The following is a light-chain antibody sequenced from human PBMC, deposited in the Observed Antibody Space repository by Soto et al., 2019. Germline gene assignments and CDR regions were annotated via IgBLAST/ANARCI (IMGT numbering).Light chain of an antibody. CDR2: EVS. V-gene: IGLV2-14*01. J-gene: IGLJ1*01. CDR1: SNDIGAYKY. Sequence: QSALTQPASVSGSPGQSITISCTGSSNDIGAYKYVSWYQQYPGKAPKLIIFEVSNRPSGVSNRFSGSKSGNTASLTIAGLLAEDEADYHCSSYTTGSTLYVFGGGTKLTVL. CDR3: SSYTTGSTLYV.